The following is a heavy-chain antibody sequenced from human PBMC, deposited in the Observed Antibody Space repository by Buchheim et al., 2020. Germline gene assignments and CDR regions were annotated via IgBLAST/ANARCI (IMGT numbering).Heavy chain of an antibody. Sequence: EVQLVESGGGLVQPGGSLRLSCAGSGFTVSSTYMIWVRQAPGKGLEWVSVIYSGGSTYYADSVQGRFTVSGDNSRNTLYLQMTSLRAEDTAFYYCARGRGSSSRYYFDCWGQGTL. CDR3: ARGRGSSSRYYFDC. D-gene: IGHD6-13*01. CDR2: IYSGGST. V-gene: IGHV3-66*01. J-gene: IGHJ4*02. CDR1: GFTVSSTY.